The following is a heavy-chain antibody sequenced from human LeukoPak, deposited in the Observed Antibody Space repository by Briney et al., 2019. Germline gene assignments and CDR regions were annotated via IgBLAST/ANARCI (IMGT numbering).Heavy chain of an antibody. V-gene: IGHV3-23*01. Sequence: GGSLRLSCAASGFSLSNYWMSWVRQAPGKGLEWVSAISDGGNTYHADSVKGRFTISRDSSKNTLFLQMNRLRPEDAAVYYCAKAPVTTCRGAYCYPFDYWGQGTLVAVSS. D-gene: IGHD2-21*01. CDR3: AKAPVTTCRGAYCYPFDY. CDR1: GFSLSNYW. J-gene: IGHJ4*02. CDR2: ISDGGNT.